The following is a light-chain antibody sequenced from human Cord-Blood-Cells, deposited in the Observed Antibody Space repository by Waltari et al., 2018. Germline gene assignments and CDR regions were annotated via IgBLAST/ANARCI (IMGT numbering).Light chain of an antibody. CDR3: QQYGSSPRT. V-gene: IGKV3-20*01. J-gene: IGKJ1*01. CDR1: QSVSSSY. Sequence: IVLTQSPGTLSLSPGERAPLSCRASQSVSSSYLAWYQQKPGQAPRLLIYGASSRATGLPDRFSGSGSGTDFTLTISRLEPEDFAVYYCQQYGSSPRTFGQGTKVEIK. CDR2: GAS.